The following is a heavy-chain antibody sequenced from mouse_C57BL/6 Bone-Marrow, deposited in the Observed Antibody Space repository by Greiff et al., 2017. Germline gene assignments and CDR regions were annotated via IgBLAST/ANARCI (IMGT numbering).Heavy chain of an antibody. CDR2: IHPSDSDT. J-gene: IGHJ4*01. CDR1: GYTFTSYW. D-gene: IGHD2-12*01. Sequence: QVHVKQPGAELVKPGASVKVSCKASGYTFTSYWMHWVKQRPGQGLEWIGRIHPSDSDTNYNQKFKGKATLTVDKSSSTAYMQLSSLTSEDSAVYYCAMILYYAMDYWGQGTSVTVSS. V-gene: IGHV1-74*01. CDR3: AMILYYAMDY.